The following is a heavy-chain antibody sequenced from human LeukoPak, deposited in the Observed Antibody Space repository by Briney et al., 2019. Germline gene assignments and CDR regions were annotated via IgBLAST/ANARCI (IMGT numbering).Heavy chain of an antibody. Sequence: ASVKVSCKASGYTFTSYYMHWVRQAPGQGLEGMGIINPSGGSTSYAQKFQGRVTMTRDMSTSTVYMELSSLRSEDTAVYYCARDHSGSYFDYWGQGTLVTVSS. V-gene: IGHV1-46*01. CDR2: INPSGGST. CDR3: ARDHSGSYFDY. CDR1: GYTFTSYY. D-gene: IGHD1-26*01. J-gene: IGHJ4*02.